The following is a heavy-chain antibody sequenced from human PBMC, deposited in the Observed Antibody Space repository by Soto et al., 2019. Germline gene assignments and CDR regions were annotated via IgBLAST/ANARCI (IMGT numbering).Heavy chain of an antibody. CDR3: ARITSPRVGCGWGGWFDP. CDR1: GFSLSTSGMC. V-gene: IGHV2-70*01. CDR2: IDWDDDK. Sequence: SGPTLVNPTQTLTLTCTFSGFSLSTSGMCVSWIRQPPGKALEWLALIDWDDDKYYSTSLKTRLTISKDTSKNQVVLTMTNMDPVDTATYYCARITSPRVGCGWGGWFDPWGQGTLVTVSS. D-gene: IGHD6-19*01. J-gene: IGHJ5*02.